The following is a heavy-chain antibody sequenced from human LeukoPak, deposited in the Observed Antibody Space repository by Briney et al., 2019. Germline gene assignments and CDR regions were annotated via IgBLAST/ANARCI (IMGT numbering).Heavy chain of an antibody. CDR2: ISTSGGSS. V-gene: IGHV3-23*01. CDR1: GFTFGSYA. Sequence: GGSLRLSCAASGFTFGSYAMSWVRQAPGKGLEWVSGISTSGGSSSYADSVKGRFTISRDNPRNTLYMEMNSLRAEDTALYYCAIMHPYYDGSGYWVQWGQGTLVAVSS. J-gene: IGHJ4*02. D-gene: IGHD3-22*01. CDR3: AIMHPYYDGSGYWVQ.